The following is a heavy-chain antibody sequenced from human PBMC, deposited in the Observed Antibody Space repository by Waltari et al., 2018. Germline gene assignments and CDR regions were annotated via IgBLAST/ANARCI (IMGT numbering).Heavy chain of an antibody. Sequence: QLQLQESGSGLVKPSQTLSLTCTVSGASISSGGYSWSWIRQPPGKGLEWIGYIFHSGIAYYNPSLKSRVTISVDRSRNQFSLRLNSVTAADTAVYHCARGGGEYGSSWYHYWGQGTLVTVSS. CDR1: GASISSGGYS. V-gene: IGHV4-30-2*01. CDR3: ARGGGEYGSSWYHY. D-gene: IGHD6-13*01. CDR2: IFHSGIA. J-gene: IGHJ4*02.